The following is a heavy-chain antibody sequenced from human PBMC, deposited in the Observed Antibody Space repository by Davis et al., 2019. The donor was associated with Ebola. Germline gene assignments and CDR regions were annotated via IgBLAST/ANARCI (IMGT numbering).Heavy chain of an antibody. CDR2: IMLRKGYA. V-gene: IGHV3-9*02. D-gene: IGHD6-19*01. CDR3: AKDSGWAMSP. J-gene: IGHJ5*02. CDR1: GLNSDAYA. Sequence: SLKISCQLFGLNSDAYAMHWVRQVPGKGLEWVAGIMLRKGYADYADSVKGRFTISRDNDKNSLYLQMNSLRAEDTAVYYCAKDSGWAMSPWGQGTLVTVSS.